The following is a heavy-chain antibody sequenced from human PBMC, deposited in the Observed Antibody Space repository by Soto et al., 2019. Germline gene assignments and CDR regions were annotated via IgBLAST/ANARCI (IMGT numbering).Heavy chain of an antibody. D-gene: IGHD2-2*01. Sequence: PGGSLRLSCAASGFAFSSYGFHWVRQAPGKGLEWVAVIWYDGHYKYYADSVKGRFTISRDNSKNTLYLQMDSLRAEDTAVYYCARDWRSTGFDYWGQGTLVTVSS. CDR1: GFAFSSYG. J-gene: IGHJ4*02. CDR3: ARDWRSTGFDY. V-gene: IGHV3-33*01. CDR2: IWYDGHYK.